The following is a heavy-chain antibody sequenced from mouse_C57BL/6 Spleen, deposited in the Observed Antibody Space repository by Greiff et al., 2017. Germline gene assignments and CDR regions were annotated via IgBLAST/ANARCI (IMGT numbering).Heavy chain of an antibody. CDR3: ARRRDSNYPFDY. CDR1: GFTFSSYG. CDR2: ISSGGSYT. J-gene: IGHJ2*01. Sequence: EVQLVESGGDLVKPGGSLKLSCAASGFTFSSYGMSWVRQTPDKRLEWVATISSGGSYTYYPDSVKGRFTISRDNAKNTLYLQMSSLKSEDTAMYYCARRRDSNYPFDYWGQGTTLTVSS. D-gene: IGHD2-5*01. V-gene: IGHV5-6*01.